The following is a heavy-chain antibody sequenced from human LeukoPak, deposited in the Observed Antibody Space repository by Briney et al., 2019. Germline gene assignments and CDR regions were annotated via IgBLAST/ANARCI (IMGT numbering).Heavy chain of an antibody. CDR2: IRFHGTNI. D-gene: IGHD3-22*01. CDR3: ARDPTEYYFGSGGYFLDY. V-gene: IGHV3-30*02. Sequence: GGSLRLSCAASGFTFSSYAMSWVRQTPGKGLEWVAFIRFHGTNIYYADSLKGRFTISRDNSKNTLFLQINNLRAEDTAVYYCARDPTEYYFGSGGYFLDYWGQGTQVTVSS. CDR1: GFTFSSYA. J-gene: IGHJ4*02.